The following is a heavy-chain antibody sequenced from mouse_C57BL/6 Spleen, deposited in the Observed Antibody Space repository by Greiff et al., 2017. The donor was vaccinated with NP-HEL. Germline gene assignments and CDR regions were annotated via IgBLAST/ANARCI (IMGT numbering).Heavy chain of an antibody. Sequence: QGQRKKKGAELVMPGASVKLSCKASGYTFTSYWMHWVKQRPGQGLEWIGEIDPSDSYTNYNQKFKGKSTLTVDKSSSTAYMQLSSLTSEDSAVYYCARSYGNYFYAMDYWGQGTSVTVSS. CDR1: GYTFTSYW. D-gene: IGHD2-1*01. V-gene: IGHV1-69*01. CDR2: IDPSDSYT. CDR3: ARSYGNYFYAMDY. J-gene: IGHJ4*01.